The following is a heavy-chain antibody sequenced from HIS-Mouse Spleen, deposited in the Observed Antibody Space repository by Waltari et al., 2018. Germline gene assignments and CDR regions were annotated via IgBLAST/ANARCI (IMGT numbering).Heavy chain of an antibody. CDR3: ARHYYYGSGSYYFDY. D-gene: IGHD3-10*01. CDR1: GFTVSSNY. J-gene: IGHJ4*01. V-gene: IGHV3-53*02. CDR2: IYSGGST. Sequence: EVQLVETGGGLIQPGGSLRLSCAASGFTVSSNYMSWVRQAPGKGLEWVSGIYSGGSTYYADSVKGRFTISRDNSKNTLYLQMNSLRAEDTAVYYCARHYYYGSGSYYFDYWGQERWSPSPQ.